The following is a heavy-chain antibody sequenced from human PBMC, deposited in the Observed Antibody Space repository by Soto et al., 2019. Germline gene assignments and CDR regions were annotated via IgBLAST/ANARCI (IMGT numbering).Heavy chain of an antibody. V-gene: IGHV4-59*01. J-gene: IGHJ3*02. Sequence: SETLSLTCTVSGGSISSLYWNWIRQPPGKGLEWIGSIFYSGRTTYNPSLKSRVTISVDTSKTQFSLKLTSVTAADTAAYYCGRVREYRGYGNAFDIWGRGKMVTVSS. D-gene: IGHD5-12*01. CDR3: GRVREYRGYGNAFDI. CDR2: IFYSGRT. CDR1: GGSISSLY.